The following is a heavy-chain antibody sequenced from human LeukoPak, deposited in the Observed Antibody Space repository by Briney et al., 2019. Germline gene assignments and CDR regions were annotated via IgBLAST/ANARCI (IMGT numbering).Heavy chain of an antibody. D-gene: IGHD3-16*01. CDR3: ARGPTATFGGVIPPLDY. V-gene: IGHV4-59*12. J-gene: IGHJ4*02. CDR2: IYYSGST. Sequence: SETLSLTCTVSGGSISSYYWSWIRQPPGKGLEWIGYIYYSGSTNYNPSLKSRVTISVDTSKNQFSLKLSSVTAADTAVYYCARGPTATFGGVIPPLDYWGQGTLVTVSS. CDR1: GGSISSYY.